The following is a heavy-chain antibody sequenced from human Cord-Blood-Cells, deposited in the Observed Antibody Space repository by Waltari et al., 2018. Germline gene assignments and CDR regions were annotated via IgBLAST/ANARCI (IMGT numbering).Heavy chain of an antibody. CDR1: GLTFSSYE. J-gene: IGHJ4*02. CDR2: ISSSGSTI. Sequence: EVQLVESGGGLVQPGGSLRLSCAASGLTFSSYEMNWVRKAPGKGLEWVSYISSSGSTIYYADSVKGRFTISRDNAKNSLYLQMNSLRAEDTAVYYCASGGETGTTRGVDYWGQGTLVTVSS. D-gene: IGHD1-7*01. V-gene: IGHV3-48*03. CDR3: ASGGETGTTRGVDY.